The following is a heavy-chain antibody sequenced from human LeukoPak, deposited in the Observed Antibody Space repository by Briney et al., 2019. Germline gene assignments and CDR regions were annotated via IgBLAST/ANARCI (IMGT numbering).Heavy chain of an antibody. CDR3: ARAHSYGVRGYFDY. D-gene: IGHD5-18*01. Sequence: SETLSLTCTVSGGSISSGSYYWSWIRQPAGKGLEWIGRIYTSGSTNYNPSRKSRVTISVDTSKNQFSLKLSSVTAADTAVYYCARAHSYGVRGYFDYWGQGTLVTVSS. CDR1: GGSISSGSYY. V-gene: IGHV4-61*02. CDR2: IYTSGST. J-gene: IGHJ4*02.